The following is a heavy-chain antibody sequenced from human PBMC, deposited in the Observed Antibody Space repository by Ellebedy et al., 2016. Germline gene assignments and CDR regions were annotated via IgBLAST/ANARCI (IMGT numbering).Heavy chain of an antibody. CDR2: ISWNSGSI. V-gene: IGHV3-9*01. CDR1: GFTFSRYA. Sequence: GGSLRLXCAASGFTFSRYAMHWVRQAPGKGLEWVSGISWNSGSIGYADSVKGRFTISRDNAKNSLYVQMNSLRPEDTALYYCAKDLERGLEWSQSAFDYWGQGTLVTVSS. J-gene: IGHJ4*02. D-gene: IGHD3-3*01. CDR3: AKDLERGLEWSQSAFDY.